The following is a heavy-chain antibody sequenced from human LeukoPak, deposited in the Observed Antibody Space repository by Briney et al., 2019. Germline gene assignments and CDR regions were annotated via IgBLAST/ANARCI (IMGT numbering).Heavy chain of an antibody. CDR3: ASEASCSSSTCYTGDWYFDL. D-gene: IGHD2-2*02. J-gene: IGHJ2*01. CDR1: RFTFSSYE. CDR2: ISISDSTI. V-gene: IGHV3-48*03. Sequence: GGSLRLSCAASRFTFSSYEMNCVREAPGEGLEWVSYISISDSTIYYADSVKGRFTISRDNAKNSLYLQINSLRAEETAVYYCASEASCSSSTCYTGDWYFDLWGRGTLVTVSS.